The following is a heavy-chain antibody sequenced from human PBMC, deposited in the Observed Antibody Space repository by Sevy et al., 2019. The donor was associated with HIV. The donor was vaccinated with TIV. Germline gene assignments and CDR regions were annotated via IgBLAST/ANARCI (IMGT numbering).Heavy chain of an antibody. CDR2: IDHSGST. V-gene: IGHV4-30-2*01. J-gene: IGHJ5*02. CDR1: GGSISSGGYS. Sequence: SETLSLTCAVSGGSISSGGYSWSWIRQPPGKGLEWIGYIDHSGSTYYNPSLKSRVTISVDRSKNQFSLKLSSVTAADTAVYYCARGSIAARRVNWFDPWGQGTLVTVSS. D-gene: IGHD6-6*01. CDR3: ARGSIAARRVNWFDP.